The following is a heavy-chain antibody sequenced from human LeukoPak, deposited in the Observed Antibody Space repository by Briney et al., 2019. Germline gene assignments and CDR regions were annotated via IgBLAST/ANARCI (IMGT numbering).Heavy chain of an antibody. CDR1: GYTFTSYD. CDR2: MNPNSGNT. V-gene: IGHV1-8*03. CDR3: ARGRGYSYGVNWFDP. D-gene: IGHD5-18*01. J-gene: IGHJ5*02. Sequence: ASVEVSCKASGYTFTSYDINWVRQATGQGLEWMGWMNPNSGNTGYAQKFQGRVTITRNISISTAYMELSSLRSEDTAVYYCARGRGYSYGVNWFDPWGQGTLVTVSS.